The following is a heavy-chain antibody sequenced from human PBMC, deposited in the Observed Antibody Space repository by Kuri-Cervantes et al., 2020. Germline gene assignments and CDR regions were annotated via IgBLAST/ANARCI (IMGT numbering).Heavy chain of an antibody. J-gene: IGHJ4*02. CDR2: INPNSGGT. D-gene: IGHD1-26*01. V-gene: IGHV1-2*02. CDR1: GYTFTGYY. CDR3: ARTHNRGSYYPILGY. Sequence: ASVKVSCKASGYTFTGYYMHWVRQAPGQGLEWMGWINPNSGGTNYAQKFQGRVTMTRDTSISTAYMELSRLRSDDTAVYYCARTHNRGSYYPILGYWGQETLVTVSS.